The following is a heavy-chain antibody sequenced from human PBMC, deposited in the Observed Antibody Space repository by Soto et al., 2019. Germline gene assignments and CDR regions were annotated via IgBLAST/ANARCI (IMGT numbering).Heavy chain of an antibody. CDR3: SRSLAIDFDS. CDR2: IRRIAYGGTT. J-gene: IGHJ4*02. V-gene: IGHV3-49*04. CDR1: GFNFAAYT. Sequence: PGGSLRLSCSASGFNFAAYTMSWVRLTPGKGLEWVGFIRRIAYGGTTDYAASVKGRFIISRDDSRKIVYLQMSRLKIEDTAVYYCSRSLAIDFDSWGQGTLVTVSS.